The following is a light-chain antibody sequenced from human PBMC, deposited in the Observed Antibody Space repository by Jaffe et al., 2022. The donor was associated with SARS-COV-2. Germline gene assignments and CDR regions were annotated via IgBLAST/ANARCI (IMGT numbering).Light chain of an antibody. CDR2: GAS. CDR1: QDISNW. Sequence: DIQMTQSPSSVSASVGDRVTITCRASQDISNWLAWYQQKPGKAPKLLIYGASNLQSGVPARFSGSGSGTDFTLTITSLQPEDFATYFCQQANGFPPAFGRGTRLEIK. J-gene: IGKJ2*01. CDR3: QQANGFPPA. V-gene: IGKV1-12*01.